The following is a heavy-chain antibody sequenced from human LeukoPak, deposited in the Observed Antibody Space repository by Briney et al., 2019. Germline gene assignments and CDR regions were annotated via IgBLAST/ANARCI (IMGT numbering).Heavy chain of an antibody. CDR3: ARTGYYYYMDV. CDR1: GGSISSYY. J-gene: IGHJ6*03. V-gene: IGHV4-4*09. CDR2: IYTSGST. D-gene: IGHD3-10*01. Sequence: PSETLSLTCTVSGGSISSYYWSWIRQPPGKGLEWIGYIYTSGSTNYNPSLKSRVTISVDTSKNQFSLKLSSVTAADTAVYYCARTGYYYYMDVWGKGTTVTVSS.